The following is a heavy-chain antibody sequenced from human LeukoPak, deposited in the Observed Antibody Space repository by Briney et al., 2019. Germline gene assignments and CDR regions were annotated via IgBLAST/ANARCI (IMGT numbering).Heavy chain of an antibody. Sequence: PGGSLRLSCAASGFTVSSNYMSWVRQAPGKGLEWVSVIYGGGSTYYADSVKGRFTISRDNSKNTLYLQMNSLRAEDTAVYYCARGAYSPEYYYYYMDVWGKGTTVTVSS. CDR3: ARGAYSPEYYYYYMDV. V-gene: IGHV3-53*05. CDR1: GFTVSSNY. D-gene: IGHD4-11*01. CDR2: IYGGGST. J-gene: IGHJ6*03.